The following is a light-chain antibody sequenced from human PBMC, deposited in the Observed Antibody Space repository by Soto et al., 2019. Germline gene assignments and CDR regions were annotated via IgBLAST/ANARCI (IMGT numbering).Light chain of an antibody. CDR1: QSVRSNF. J-gene: IGKJ1*01. Sequence: EIVLTQSPGTLSLSPGERATLSCRASQSVRSNFLAWYQQKPGQAPRLLIYGAPNRATGIPDRFSGSGSGTDFTLTITRLEPEDFAMYYCQRYDSLRTFGQGTKVDIK. V-gene: IGKV3-20*01. CDR2: GAP. CDR3: QRYDSLRT.